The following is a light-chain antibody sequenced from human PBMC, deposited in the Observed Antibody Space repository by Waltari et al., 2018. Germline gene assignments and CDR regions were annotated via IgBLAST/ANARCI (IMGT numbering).Light chain of an antibody. CDR2: STF. V-gene: IGKV1-39*01. CDR1: QSISIY. CDR3: QQSSSTPPWT. J-gene: IGKJ1*01. Sequence: DIQMTQSPSSLSASVGDRVTITCRASQSISIYLNWYQQKPGKAPKLLSYSTFHLDSGVPSRFSGSGSGTDFTLTISSLQPEDFATYYCQQSSSTPPWTFGQGTKVEIK.